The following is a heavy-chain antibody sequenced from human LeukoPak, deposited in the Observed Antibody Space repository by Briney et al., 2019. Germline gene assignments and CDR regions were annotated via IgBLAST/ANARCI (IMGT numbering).Heavy chain of an antibody. J-gene: IGHJ4*02. Sequence: GGSLRLSCAASGFTFSSYGMHWVRQAPGKGLEWVAVIWYDGSNKYYADSVKGRFTISRDNSKNTLYLQMDSLRAEDTAVYYCARELSRLYYFDYWGQRTLVTVSS. V-gene: IGHV3-33*01. CDR1: GFTFSSYG. CDR2: IWYDGSNK. CDR3: ARELSRLYYFDY.